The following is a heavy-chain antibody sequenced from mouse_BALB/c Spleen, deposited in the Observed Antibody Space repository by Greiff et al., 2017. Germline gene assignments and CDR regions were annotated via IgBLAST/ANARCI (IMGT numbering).Heavy chain of an antibody. V-gene: IGHV3-6*02. J-gene: IGHJ3*01. CDR1: GYSITSGYY. CDR3: ARREYGNSWFAY. CDR2: ISYDGSN. Sequence: ESGPGLVKPSQSLSLTCSVTGYSITSGYYWNWIRQFPGNKLEWMGYISYDGSNNYNPSLKNRISITRDTSKNQFFLKLNSVTTEDTATYYCARREYGNSWFAYWGQGTLVTVSA. D-gene: IGHD2-10*02.